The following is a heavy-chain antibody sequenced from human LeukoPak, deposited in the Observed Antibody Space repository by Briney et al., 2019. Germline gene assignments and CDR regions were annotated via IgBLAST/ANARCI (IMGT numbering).Heavy chain of an antibody. Sequence: PGGSLRLSCAASGFTFSSYSMNWVRQAPGKGLEWVSSISSTGTYIYYADSVKGRFTISRDNAKNSLYLQMNSLRAEDTAVYYRARDPSVVPAAVNWFDPWGQGTLVTVSS. V-gene: IGHV3-21*01. J-gene: IGHJ5*02. CDR3: ARDPSVVPAAVNWFDP. D-gene: IGHD2-2*01. CDR1: GFTFSSYS. CDR2: ISSTGTYI.